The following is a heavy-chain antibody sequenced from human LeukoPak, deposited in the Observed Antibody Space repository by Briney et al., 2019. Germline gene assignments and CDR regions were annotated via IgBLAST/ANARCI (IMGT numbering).Heavy chain of an antibody. J-gene: IGHJ2*01. V-gene: IGHV1-46*01. CDR1: GYTFTSYY. CDR3: ARDAHSSSWYDWYFDL. D-gene: IGHD6-13*01. Sequence: ASVKVSCKASGYTFTSYYMHWVRQAPGQGLEWMGIINPSGGSTSYAQKFQGRVTITRDTSTSTVYMELSSLRSEDTAVYYCARDAHSSSWYDWYFDLWGRGTLVTVSS. CDR2: INPSGGST.